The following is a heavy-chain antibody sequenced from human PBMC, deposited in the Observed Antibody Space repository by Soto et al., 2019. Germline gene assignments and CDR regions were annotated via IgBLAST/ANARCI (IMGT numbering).Heavy chain of an antibody. CDR2: IYYSGST. CDR1: GGSISSSSYY. Sequence: QLQLQESGPGLVKPSETLSLTCTVSGGSISSSSYYWGWIRQPPGKGLEWIGSIYYSGSTYYNPSLKSRVTLSVDTSKNQFSLKLSSVTAADTAVYYCATLRRGYYYYGMDVWGQGTTVTVSS. J-gene: IGHJ6*02. CDR3: ATLRRGYYYYGMDV. V-gene: IGHV4-39*01. D-gene: IGHD3-9*01.